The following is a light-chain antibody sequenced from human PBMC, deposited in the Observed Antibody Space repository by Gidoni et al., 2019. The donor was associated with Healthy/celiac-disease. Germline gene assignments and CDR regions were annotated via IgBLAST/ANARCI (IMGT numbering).Light chain of an antibody. J-gene: IGKJ5*01. Sequence: EIVLTQPPATLSLSPGERATLSCRASQSVSSYLAWYQQKPGQAPRLLIYDASNRATGIPARFSGSGSGTDFTLTISSLEPEDFAVYYCQQRSNWSTFGQGTRLEIK. CDR3: QQRSNWST. CDR2: DAS. V-gene: IGKV3-11*01. CDR1: QSVSSY.